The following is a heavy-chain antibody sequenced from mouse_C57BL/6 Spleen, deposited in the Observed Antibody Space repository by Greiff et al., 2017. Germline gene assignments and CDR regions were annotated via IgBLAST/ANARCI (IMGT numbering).Heavy chain of an antibody. V-gene: IGHV1-64*01. CDR1: GYTFTSYW. J-gene: IGHJ1*03. Sequence: QVQLQQPGAELVKPGASVKLSCKASGYTFTSYWMHWVKQRPGQGLEWIGMIHPNSGSTNYNEKFKSKATLTVDKSSSTAYMQLSSRTSEDSAVYYCARGGSSSYWYFDVWGTGTTVTVSS. D-gene: IGHD1-1*01. CDR2: IHPNSGST. CDR3: ARGGSSSYWYFDV.